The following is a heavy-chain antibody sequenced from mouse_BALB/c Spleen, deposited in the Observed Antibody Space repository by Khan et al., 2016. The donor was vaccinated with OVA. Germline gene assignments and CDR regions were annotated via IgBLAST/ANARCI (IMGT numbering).Heavy chain of an antibody. CDR3: AKILVIYAMDY. CDR2: ISSGSSTF. J-gene: IGHJ4*01. CDR1: GFTFSSFG. V-gene: IGHV5-17*02. Sequence: EVELEESGGGLVKPGGSRKLSCAASGFTFSSFGMFWIRQAPEKGLEWVAYISSGSSTFYYEATVKGRFTISRDTPKNTLFLQMTSLRSEDTAMYYCAKILVIYAMDYWGQGTSVTVSS.